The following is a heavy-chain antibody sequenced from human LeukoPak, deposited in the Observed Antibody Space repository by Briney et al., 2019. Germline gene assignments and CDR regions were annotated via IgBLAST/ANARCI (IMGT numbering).Heavy chain of an antibody. V-gene: IGHV4-4*07. CDR3: ARAYGDYEVWFDP. Sequence: KPSETLSLTCTVSGGSISNYYWSWIRQPAGKGLEWIGRIHASGSTNYNPSRKSRVTMSVDTSKNQYSLKLSSVTAADTAVYYCARAYGDYEVWFDPWGQGTLVTVSS. CDR2: IHASGST. D-gene: IGHD4-17*01. CDR1: GGSISNYY. J-gene: IGHJ5*02.